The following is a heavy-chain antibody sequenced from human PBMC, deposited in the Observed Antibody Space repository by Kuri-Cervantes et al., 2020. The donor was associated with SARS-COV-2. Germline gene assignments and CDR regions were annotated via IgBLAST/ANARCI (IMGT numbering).Heavy chain of an antibody. J-gene: IGHJ6*02. CDR3: AREGYYEPTDMDV. CDR1: GFTFSSYS. D-gene: IGHD3-22*01. CDR2: ISSSSYI. Sequence: GGSLRLSCAASGFTFSSYSMNWVRQAPGKGLEWVSSISSSSYIYYADSVKGRFTISRDNAKNSLYLQMNSLRAEDTAVYYCAREGYYEPTDMDVWGQGTTVTVSS. V-gene: IGHV3-21*04.